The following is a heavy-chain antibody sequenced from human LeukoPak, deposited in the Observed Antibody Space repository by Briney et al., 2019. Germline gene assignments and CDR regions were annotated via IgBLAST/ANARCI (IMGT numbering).Heavy chain of an antibody. CDR2: IGDSGRYT. D-gene: IGHD1-26*01. V-gene: IGHV3-23*01. J-gene: IGHJ4*02. Sequence: GGSLRLSCAASGFSFSSYAMSWVRQAPGKGLEWVSGIGDSGRYTYYADSVKGRFTISKDNSKNTLYLQMNSLRAEDTAVYYCAKRVSYSDSSVYFDYWGQGTRVTVSS. CDR1: GFSFSSYA. CDR3: AKRVSYSDSSVYFDY.